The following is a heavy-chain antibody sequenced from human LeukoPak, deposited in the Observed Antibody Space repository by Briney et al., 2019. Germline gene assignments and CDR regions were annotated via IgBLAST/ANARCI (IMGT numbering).Heavy chain of an antibody. J-gene: IGHJ4*02. V-gene: IGHV3-30-3*01. CDR2: ISYDGSNK. D-gene: IGHD6-19*01. CDR1: GFTFSSYA. CDR3: AREGRYSSGWYYFDY. Sequence: GGSLRLSCAASGFTFSSYAMLWVRQAPGKGLEWVAVISYDGSNKYYADSVKGRFTISRDNSKNTLYLQMNSLRAEDTAVYYCAREGRYSSGWYYFDYWGQGTPVTVSS.